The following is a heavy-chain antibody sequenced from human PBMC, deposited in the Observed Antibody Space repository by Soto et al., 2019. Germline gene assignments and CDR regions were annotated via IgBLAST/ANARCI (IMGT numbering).Heavy chain of an antibody. CDR3: AKVNFRGGFDY. D-gene: IGHD1-1*01. CDR1: GFTFSSYV. J-gene: IGHJ4*02. CDR2: ISGSGGST. Sequence: EVQLLECGGCLVQPGGSLRLSCAASGFTFSSYVMSWVRQAPGKGLEWVSAISGSGGSTYYADSVKGRFIISRDNSKYTLYLQMNSLRAADTAVYYCAKVNFRGGFDYWRQGTLVTVSS. V-gene: IGHV3-23*01.